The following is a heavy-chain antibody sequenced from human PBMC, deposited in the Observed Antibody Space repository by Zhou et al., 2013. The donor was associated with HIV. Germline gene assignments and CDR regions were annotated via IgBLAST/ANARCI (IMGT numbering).Heavy chain of an antibody. CDR1: GGTFSSYA. V-gene: IGHV1-69*05. D-gene: IGHD3-3*01. CDR2: IIPIFGTA. CDR3: ASEDEITIPDGYYYMDV. Sequence: QVQLVQSGAEVKKPGSSVKVSCKASGGTFSSYAISWVRQAPGQGLEWMGGIIPIFGTANYAQKFQGRVTITTDESTSTAYMELSSLRSEDTAVYYCASEDEITIPDGYYYMDVWGKGTTVTVSS. J-gene: IGHJ6*03.